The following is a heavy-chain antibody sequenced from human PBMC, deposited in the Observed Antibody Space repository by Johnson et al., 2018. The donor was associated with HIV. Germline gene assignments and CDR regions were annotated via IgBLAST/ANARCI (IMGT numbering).Heavy chain of an antibody. D-gene: IGHD1-1*01. CDR2: IKSKTDGGTT. V-gene: IGHV3-15*01. CDR1: GFTFSNAW. Sequence: VQLVESGGGLVEPGGSLRLSCAASGFTFSNAWMSWVRQAPGKGLEWVGRIKSKTDGGTTDYAAPVKGRFTMSRDDSKSTLYLQMNSLKTEDTAVYYCTAGRKCGDGGGGTKHALDIWGQGTMVTVSS. J-gene: IGHJ3*02. CDR3: TAGRKCGDGGGGTKHALDI.